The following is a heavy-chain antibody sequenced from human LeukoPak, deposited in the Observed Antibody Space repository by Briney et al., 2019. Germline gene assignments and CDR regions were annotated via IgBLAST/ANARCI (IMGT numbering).Heavy chain of an antibody. V-gene: IGHV3-23*01. CDR1: GFTFSSYA. D-gene: IGHD3-22*01. J-gene: IGHJ1*01. Sequence: GGSRRLSCAASGFTFSSYAMNWVRQAPGKGLEWVSGISGSGGGTYHADSVKGRFIMSRDNSKNTLYLQMNSLRAEDTAVYYCAKGCGYNCYPPSYWGQGTLVTVSS. CDR3: AKGCGYNCYPPSY. CDR2: ISGSGGGT.